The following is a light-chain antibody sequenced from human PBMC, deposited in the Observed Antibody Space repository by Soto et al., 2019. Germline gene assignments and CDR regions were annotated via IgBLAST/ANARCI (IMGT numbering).Light chain of an antibody. CDR3: QQYKSYST. Sequence: DIQMTQSPSTLSASLGDRVTITCRASQSLSTWLAWYQQKPGKAPKLLIYDASILEGGVPSRLSGSGSGTEFTLTISSLQPDDFATYYCQQYKSYSTFGLGTKVDIK. J-gene: IGKJ1*01. CDR2: DAS. V-gene: IGKV1-5*01. CDR1: QSLSTW.